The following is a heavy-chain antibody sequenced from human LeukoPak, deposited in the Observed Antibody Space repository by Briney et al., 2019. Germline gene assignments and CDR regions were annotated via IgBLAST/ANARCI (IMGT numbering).Heavy chain of an antibody. J-gene: IGHJ4*02. V-gene: IGHV1-8*02. CDR1: GGTFSSYA. CDR3: ARAGGYCGRISCPYYFDY. D-gene: IGHD2-15*01. CDR2: MNPNSGNT. Sequence: ASVKVSCKASGGTFSSYAISWVRQAPGQGLEWMGGMNPNSGNTGYAQKFQGRVTMTRNTSISTAYMELSSLRSEDTAVYYCARAGGYCGRISCPYYFDYWGQGSLVAVSS.